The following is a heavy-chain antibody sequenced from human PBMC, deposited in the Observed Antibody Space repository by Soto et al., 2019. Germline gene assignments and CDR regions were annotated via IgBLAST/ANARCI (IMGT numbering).Heavy chain of an antibody. J-gene: IGHJ5*02. Sequence: QVQLQQWGAGLLKPSETLSLTCAVYGGSFSSYYWSWIRQPPGKGLEWIGQINHYGSTDSNPSLRSPVTISVDTSKNHFSLRLSSVTAADTAMYYCATHCSSTSCYYTFDPWGQGTLVTVSS. CDR3: ATHCSSTSCYYTFDP. CDR1: GGSFSSYY. V-gene: IGHV4-34*01. D-gene: IGHD2-2*01. CDR2: INHYGST.